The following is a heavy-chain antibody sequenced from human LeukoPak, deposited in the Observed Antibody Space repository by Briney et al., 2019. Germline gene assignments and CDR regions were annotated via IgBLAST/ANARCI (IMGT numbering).Heavy chain of an antibody. V-gene: IGHV1-69*01. Sequence: SVKVSCKASGGTFSSYAISWVRQAPGQGLEWMGGIIPIFGTANYAQKFQGRVTITADESTSTAYMELSSLRSEDTAVYYCAREINYYDSSGYSVYFDYWGQGTLVTVSS. D-gene: IGHD3-22*01. J-gene: IGHJ4*02. CDR2: IIPIFGTA. CDR1: GGTFSSYA. CDR3: AREINYYDSSGYSVYFDY.